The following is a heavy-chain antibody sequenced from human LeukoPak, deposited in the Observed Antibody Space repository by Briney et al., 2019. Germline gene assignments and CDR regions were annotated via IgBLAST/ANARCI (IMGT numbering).Heavy chain of an antibody. CDR1: GFTFSRYA. J-gene: IGHJ4*02. Sequence: PGGSLRLSCAASGFTFSRYAMHWVRQAPGKGLEYVSAITSNGGSTYYANSVKGRFIISRDNSKNTLYLQLGSLRADDTAVYYCARDWTWNFDSWGQGTLVTVSS. CDR3: ARDWTWNFDS. CDR2: ITSNGGST. D-gene: IGHD3/OR15-3a*01. V-gene: IGHV3-64*01.